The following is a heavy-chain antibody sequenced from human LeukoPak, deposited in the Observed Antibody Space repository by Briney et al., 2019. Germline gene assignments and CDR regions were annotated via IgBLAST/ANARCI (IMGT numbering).Heavy chain of an antibody. J-gene: IGHJ5*01. CDR3: ARGTNGYMYDS. V-gene: IGHV5-51*01. CDR2: IYPDNSDI. CDR1: GYSFTSYW. D-gene: IGHD5-18*01. Sequence: GESLKISFKGSGYSFTSYWIGWVRQMPGKGLEWMGIIYPDNSDIRYGPSFQGQVTISADKSVTTGYLQWSSLKASDTAIYFCARGTNGYMYDSWGQGTLVTVSS.